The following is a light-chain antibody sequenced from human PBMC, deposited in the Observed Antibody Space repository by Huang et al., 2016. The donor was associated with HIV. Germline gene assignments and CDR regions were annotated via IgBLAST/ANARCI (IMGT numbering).Light chain of an antibody. CDR1: QSVNRY. Sequence: DIQMTQSPSSLSASVGDRVTISCRASQSVNRYLYWYQQKPGKAPRLLITAASSSQSGVPSRFSGSGSGTDFPLTISSLQPEDFATYYCQQGYTMPWTFGQGTKVELK. CDR2: AAS. V-gene: IGKV1-39*01. CDR3: QQGYTMPWT. J-gene: IGKJ1*01.